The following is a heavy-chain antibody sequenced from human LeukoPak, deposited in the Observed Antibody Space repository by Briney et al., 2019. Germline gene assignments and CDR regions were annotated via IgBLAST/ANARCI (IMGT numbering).Heavy chain of an antibody. D-gene: IGHD6-13*01. J-gene: IGHJ4*02. CDR3: ARVTTIAAAGTGFDY. CDR2: INPSGGST. V-gene: IGHV1-46*01. CDR1: GYTFTSYY. Sequence: SVKVSCKASGYTFTSYYMHWVRQAPGQGLEWMGIINPSGGSTSYAQKFQGRVTMTRDTSTSTVYMELRSLRSDDTAVYYCARVTTIAAAGTGFDYWGQGTLVTVSS.